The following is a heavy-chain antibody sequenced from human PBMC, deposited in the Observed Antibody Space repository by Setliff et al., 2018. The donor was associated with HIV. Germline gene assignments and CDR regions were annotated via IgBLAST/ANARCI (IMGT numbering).Heavy chain of an antibody. CDR3: AGGPGTTSIDY. CDR1: GGSFSGYY. Sequence: PSETLSLTCAVYGGSFSGYYWSWIRQHPGKGLEWIGEINHSGSTNYNMSLWGRVTISLDASRNQFSLELISVTAADTAVYYCAGGPGTTSIDYWAQGTLVTVSS. J-gene: IGHJ4*02. V-gene: IGHV4-34*01. CDR2: INHSGST. D-gene: IGHD1-26*01.